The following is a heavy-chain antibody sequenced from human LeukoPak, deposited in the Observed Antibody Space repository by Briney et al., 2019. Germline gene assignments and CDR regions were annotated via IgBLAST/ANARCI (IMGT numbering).Heavy chain of an antibody. CDR2: IYYSGST. CDR3: ARAVAVAVGLLWFDP. V-gene: IGHV4-59*01. J-gene: IGHJ5*02. Sequence: SETLSLTCTVSGGSISSYYWSWIRQPPGKGLEWIGYIYYSGSTNYNPSLKSRVTISVDTSKNQFSLKLSSVTAADTAVYYCARAVAVAVGLLWFDPWGQGTLVTVSS. CDR1: GGSISSYY. D-gene: IGHD6-19*01.